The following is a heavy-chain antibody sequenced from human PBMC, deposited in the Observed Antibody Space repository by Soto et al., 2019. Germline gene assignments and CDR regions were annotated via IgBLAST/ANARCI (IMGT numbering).Heavy chain of an antibody. CDR2: ILPIFGTA. D-gene: IGHD3-16*01. Sequence: QVQLVQSGAEVKKPGSSVKVSCKASGGTFSSYAISWVRQAPGQGLEWMGGILPIFGTADYAQKFQGRVTITADDFTSTAYMELSSLISEDTAVYYCARHLGGNHYYYVMDVWGQGTTVTVSS. CDR3: ARHLGGNHYYYVMDV. CDR1: GGTFSSYA. J-gene: IGHJ6*02. V-gene: IGHV1-69*12.